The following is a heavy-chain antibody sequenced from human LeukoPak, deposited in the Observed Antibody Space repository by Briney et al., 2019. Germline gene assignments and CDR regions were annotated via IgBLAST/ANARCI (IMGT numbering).Heavy chain of an antibody. V-gene: IGHV3-53*01. CDR3: ARVGRYSYGYYVAFDI. CDR1: GFIVNTYY. D-gene: IGHD5-18*01. Sequence: GGSLRLSCAASGFIVNTYYMSWVRQAPGKGLEWVAVIYSGGSTYYADSVKGRFTISRDNSKNTLYLQMNSLRAEDTAVYYCARVGRYSYGYYVAFDIWDQGTMVTVSS. J-gene: IGHJ3*02. CDR2: IYSGGST.